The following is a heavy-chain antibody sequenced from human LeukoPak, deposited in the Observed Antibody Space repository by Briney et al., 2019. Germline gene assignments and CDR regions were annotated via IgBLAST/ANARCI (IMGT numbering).Heavy chain of an antibody. V-gene: IGHV1-2*02. J-gene: IGHJ4*02. CDR2: IDPKTGGT. D-gene: IGHD1-1*01. CDR1: GYTFTGYY. CDR3: ARDLVVGYAPPSFDY. Sequence: VSVKVSCKTSGYTFTGYYIQWVRQAPGQGLEWMGWIDPKTGGTKYAQKFQGRVTMTSDTSISTVSMDLSSLRSDDTAVYYCARDLVVGYAPPSFDYWGQGTLVTVSS.